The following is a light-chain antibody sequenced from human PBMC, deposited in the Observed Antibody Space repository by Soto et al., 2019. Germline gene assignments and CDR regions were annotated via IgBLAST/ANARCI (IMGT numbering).Light chain of an antibody. J-gene: IGLJ1*01. CDR1: SSDVGGYNY. CDR2: DVS. Sequence: QSVLTQPASVSGSPGQSITLSCTGTSSDVGGYNYVSWYQQHPGKAPKLMIYDVSNRPSGVSNRFSGSKSGNTASLTISGRQAEDEADYYCSSYTSSSTYVFGTGTKLTV. V-gene: IGLV2-14*01. CDR3: SSYTSSSTYV.